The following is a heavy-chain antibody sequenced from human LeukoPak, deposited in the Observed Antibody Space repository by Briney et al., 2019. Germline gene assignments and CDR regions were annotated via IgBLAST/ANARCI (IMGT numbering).Heavy chain of an antibody. CDR1: GFSFSSYS. CDR2: ISSSSSTI. Sequence: PGGSLRLPCAASGFSFSSYSMNWVRQAPGKGLEWVSYISSSSSTIYYADSVKGRFTISRDNAKNSLYLQMNSLRAEDTAVYYCARVTGGWYPKNFDYWGQGTLVTVSS. CDR3: ARVTGGWYPKNFDY. V-gene: IGHV3-48*04. D-gene: IGHD6-19*01. J-gene: IGHJ4*02.